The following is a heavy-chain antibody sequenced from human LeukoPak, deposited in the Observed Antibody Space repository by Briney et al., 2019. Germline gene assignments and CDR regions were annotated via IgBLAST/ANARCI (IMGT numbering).Heavy chain of an antibody. J-gene: IGHJ5*02. V-gene: IGHV4-59*08. CDR2: IYYSGST. CDR1: GGSISSYY. Sequence: PSETLSLTCTVSGGSISSYYWNWIRQPPGKGLEWIGYIYYSGSTNYNPSLKSRVTISVDTSKNQFSLKLSSVTAADTAVYYCAREILPYSSSWHKSIYNWFDPWGQGTLVTVSS. D-gene: IGHD6-13*01. CDR3: AREILPYSSSWHKSIYNWFDP.